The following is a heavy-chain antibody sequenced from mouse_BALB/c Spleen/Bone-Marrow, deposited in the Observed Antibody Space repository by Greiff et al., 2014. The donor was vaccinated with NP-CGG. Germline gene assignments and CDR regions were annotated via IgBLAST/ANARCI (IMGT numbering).Heavy chain of an antibody. CDR2: IYPGDSDT. CDR3: TRRTATLDY. Sequence: VQLQQPGTVLARPGASVKMSCKASGHSFTSYRIHWVKQRPGQGLEWIGAIYPGDSDTSFNQKFKDKAKLTAVTSASTAYMELSSLTNEDSAVYYCTRRTATLDYWGQGTTLTVSS. J-gene: IGHJ2*01. CDR1: GHSFTSYR. D-gene: IGHD1-2*01. V-gene: IGHV1-5*01.